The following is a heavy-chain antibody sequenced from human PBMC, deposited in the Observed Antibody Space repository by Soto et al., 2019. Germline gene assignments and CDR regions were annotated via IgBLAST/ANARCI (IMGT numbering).Heavy chain of an antibody. CDR1: GFTFSSYA. Sequence: GSLRLTCASSGFTFSSYAMSWVRRPPGKGLEWVSAISGSGGSTYNADSVKGRFTISRDNSKNTLYLHMNSRRGEDTAVYYCAKERRGVSYLFDYWGQGTLVTVSS. J-gene: IGHJ4*02. CDR3: AKERRGVSYLFDY. CDR2: ISGSGGST. D-gene: IGHD2-2*01. V-gene: IGHV3-23*01.